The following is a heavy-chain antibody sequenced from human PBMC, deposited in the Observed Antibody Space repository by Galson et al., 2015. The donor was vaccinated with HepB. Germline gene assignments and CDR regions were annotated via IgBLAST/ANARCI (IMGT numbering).Heavy chain of an antibody. Sequence: QSGAEVKKPGASVKVSCKASGHTFTSYALSWVRQAPGQGLEWMGWIGTSNRYTKYEQKFQGRVTMTTDTSTSTAYMELRSLRSDDTAVYYCARGKDYYDSSGYLPFDYWGQGTLVTVSS. J-gene: IGHJ4*02. D-gene: IGHD3-22*01. CDR1: GHTFTSYA. V-gene: IGHV1-18*04. CDR2: IGTSNRYT. CDR3: ARGKDYYDSSGYLPFDY.